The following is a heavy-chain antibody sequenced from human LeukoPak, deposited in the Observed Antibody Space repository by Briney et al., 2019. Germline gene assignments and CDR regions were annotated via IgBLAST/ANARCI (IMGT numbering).Heavy chain of an antibody. CDR2: INPSGGRT. V-gene: IGHV1-46*01. D-gene: IGHD2-21*02. CDR3: ARDHRGDPPPPFDS. CDR1: GYTFTRYY. Sequence: GASVKVSCKASGYTFTRYYMHWVRQAPGQGLEWMGIINPSGGRTTYAQKFQGRVTMTRDTSTSTVYMELSSLRSEDTAVYYCARDHRGDPPPPFDSWGQGTLVTVSS. J-gene: IGHJ4*02.